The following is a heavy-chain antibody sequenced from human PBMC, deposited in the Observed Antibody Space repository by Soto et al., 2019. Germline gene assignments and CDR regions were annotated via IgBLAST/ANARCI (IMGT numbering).Heavy chain of an antibody. CDR3: AFGEESPYYYYGMDV. J-gene: IGHJ6*02. CDR2: ISSSSSTI. V-gene: IGHV3-48*04. Sequence: EVQLVESGGGLVQRGGSLRLSCAASGLTFSSYSMNWVRQAPGKGLEWVSYISSSSSTIYYADSVKGRFTISTDNAKTSLYLQMNSLRAEDTAVYYCAFGEESPYYYYGMDVWGQGTTVTVSS. CDR1: GLTFSSYS. D-gene: IGHD3-10*01.